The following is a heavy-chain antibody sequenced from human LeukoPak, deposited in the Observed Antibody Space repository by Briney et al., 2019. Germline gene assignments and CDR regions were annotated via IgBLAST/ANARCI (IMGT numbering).Heavy chain of an antibody. J-gene: IGHJ4*02. CDR3: ARSSSIASRLYFDF. D-gene: IGHD6-6*01. CDR2: FYTRGST. Sequence: SQTLSLTCTVSGGSISSGGYYWTWIRQPPGKGLEWIGYFYTRGSTNYNPSLKSRVTISVDTSKNQFSLILSSVTAADTAVYYCARSSSIASRLYFDFWGQGTLVTVSS. V-gene: IGHV4-61*09. CDR1: GGSISSGGYY.